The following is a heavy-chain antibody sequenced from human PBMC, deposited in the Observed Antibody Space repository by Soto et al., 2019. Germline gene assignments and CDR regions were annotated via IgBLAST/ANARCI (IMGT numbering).Heavy chain of an antibody. CDR2: FDPEDGET. V-gene: IGHV1-24*01. D-gene: IGHD6-19*01. CDR3: ATELGIAVAGIEKFDY. J-gene: IGHJ4*02. CDR1: GYTLTELS. Sequence: GASVKVSCKVSGYTLTELSMHWVRQAPGKGLEWMGGFDPEDGETIYAQKFQGRVTMTEDTSTDTAYMELSSLRSEDTAVCYCATELGIAVAGIEKFDYWGQGTLVTVSS.